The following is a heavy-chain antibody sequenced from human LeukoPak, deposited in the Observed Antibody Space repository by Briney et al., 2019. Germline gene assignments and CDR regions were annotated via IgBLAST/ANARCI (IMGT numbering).Heavy chain of an antibody. D-gene: IGHD6-13*01. CDR1: GFTFSSYE. CDR3: ARDGGGQQLIVFDY. Sequence: GGSLRLSCAASGFTFSSYEMNWVRQAPGQGLEWVSYISSSGSTIYYADSVKGRFTISRDNAKNSLYLQMNSLRAEDTAVYYCARDGGGQQLIVFDYWGQGTLVTVSS. CDR2: ISSSGSTI. V-gene: IGHV3-48*03. J-gene: IGHJ4*02.